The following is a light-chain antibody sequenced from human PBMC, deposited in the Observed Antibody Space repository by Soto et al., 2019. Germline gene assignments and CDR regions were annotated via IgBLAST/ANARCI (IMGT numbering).Light chain of an antibody. CDR3: QQYYDWPRT. Sequence: EIVMTQSPATLSVSPGERATLSCRASQSVSSNLAWYQQKPGQAPSLLISGASARATGVPARFSGSGSGTEFTLAISSLQSEDFAIYYCQQYYDWPRTFGQGTKLEIK. J-gene: IGKJ2*01. V-gene: IGKV3-15*01. CDR1: QSVSSN. CDR2: GAS.